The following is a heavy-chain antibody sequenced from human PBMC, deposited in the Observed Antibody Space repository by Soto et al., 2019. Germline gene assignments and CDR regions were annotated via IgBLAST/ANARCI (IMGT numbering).Heavy chain of an antibody. CDR3: ARDFLRFLEWLTRPNYYYGMDV. D-gene: IGHD3-3*01. J-gene: IGHJ6*02. CDR2: IWYDGSNK. CDR1: GFTFSSYG. V-gene: IGHV3-33*01. Sequence: QVQLVESGGGVVHPGRSLRLSCAASGFTFSSYGMHWVRQAPGKGLEWVAVIWYDGSNKYYADSVKGRFTISRDNSKNTLYLQMNSLRAEDTAVYYCARDFLRFLEWLTRPNYYYGMDVWVQGPTVTVSS.